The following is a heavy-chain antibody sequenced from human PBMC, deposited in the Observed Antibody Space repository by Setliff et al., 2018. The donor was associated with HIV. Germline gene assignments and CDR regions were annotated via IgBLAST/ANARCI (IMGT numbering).Heavy chain of an antibody. Sequence: SSETLSLPCSVSGISINGYYWSWIRQPPGKGLEWIGYIYYSGSTNYNPSIKSRVTILVDSSRNQFSLRLSSVTAADTAVYYCVRHRYYDILFDPWGQGTLVTVSS. CDR3: VRHRYYDILFDP. CDR2: IYYSGST. D-gene: IGHD3-9*01. CDR1: GISINGYY. V-gene: IGHV4-59*08. J-gene: IGHJ5*02.